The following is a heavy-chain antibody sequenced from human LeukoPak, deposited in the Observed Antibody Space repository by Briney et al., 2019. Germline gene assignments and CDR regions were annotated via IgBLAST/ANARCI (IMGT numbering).Heavy chain of an antibody. V-gene: IGHV1-69*04. CDR2: IIPILDMA. D-gene: IGHD5-18*01. Sequence: GASVKVSCKASGGTFSNYAISWVRQAPGQGLEWMGRIIPILDMANYAHNFQGRVTFTADKSTTTAYVELSSLRSEDTAVYYCARDLSDTAMVSFDYWGQGTLVTVSS. CDR3: ARDLSDTAMVSFDY. J-gene: IGHJ4*02. CDR1: GGTFSNYA.